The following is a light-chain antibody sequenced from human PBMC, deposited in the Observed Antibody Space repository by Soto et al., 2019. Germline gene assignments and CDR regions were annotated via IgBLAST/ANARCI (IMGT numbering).Light chain of an antibody. V-gene: IGLV2-11*01. CDR3: CSFAGSYSYV. Sequence: QSALTQPRSVSASPGQSVTISCTGTSSDVGRYDYVSWYQQHPGKAPKLIVYDVTERPSGVPDRFSGPKSGNTASLTISGLQAEDEADYSCCSFAGSYSYVFGTATKLTVL. J-gene: IGLJ1*01. CDR1: SSDVGRYDY. CDR2: DVT.